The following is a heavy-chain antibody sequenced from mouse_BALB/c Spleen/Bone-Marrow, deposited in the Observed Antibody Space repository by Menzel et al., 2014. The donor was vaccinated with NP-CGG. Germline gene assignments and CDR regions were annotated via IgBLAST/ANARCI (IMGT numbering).Heavy chain of an antibody. CDR3: ARSGYGYDWFAY. D-gene: IGHD2-2*01. J-gene: IGHJ3*01. Sequence: QVQLQQSGPELVRPGVSVKISCKGSGYTFTDYAMHWVKQSHAKSLEWIGVISTYSGNINYNQKFKGKVTMTVDKSSSTAYMELARLTSEDSAIYYCARSGYGYDWFAYWGQGTLVTVSA. V-gene: IGHV1-67*01. CDR1: GYTFTDYA. CDR2: ISTYSGNI.